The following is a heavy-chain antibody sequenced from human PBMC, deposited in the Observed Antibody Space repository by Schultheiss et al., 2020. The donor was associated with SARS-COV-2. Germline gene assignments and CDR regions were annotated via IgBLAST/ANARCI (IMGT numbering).Heavy chain of an antibody. J-gene: IGHJ5*02. CDR2: IIPIFGTA. V-gene: IGHV1-69*13. D-gene: IGHD2-2*01. CDR3: ARDLSSSTSRPGIIWFDP. Sequence: SVKVSCKASGGTFSSYAISWVRQAPGQGLEWMGGIIPIFGTANYAQKFKGRVTITADESTSTAYMELSSLRSEDTAVYYCARDLSSSTSRPGIIWFDPWGQGALVTVSS. CDR1: GGTFSSYA.